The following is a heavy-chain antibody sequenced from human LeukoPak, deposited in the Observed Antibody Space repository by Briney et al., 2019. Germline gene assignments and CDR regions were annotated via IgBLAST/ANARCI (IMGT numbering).Heavy chain of an antibody. Sequence: PSETLSLTCAVYGGSFSGYYWSWNRQPPGKGLEWIGEINHRGSTNYNPSLKSRVTISVDTSKNQFSLKLSSVTAADRAVYYCARGPHYDILTGYYGRLNYFDYWGQGTLVTVSS. CDR3: ARGPHYDILTGYYGRLNYFDY. CDR1: GGSFSGYY. V-gene: IGHV4-34*01. CDR2: INHRGST. D-gene: IGHD3-9*01. J-gene: IGHJ4*02.